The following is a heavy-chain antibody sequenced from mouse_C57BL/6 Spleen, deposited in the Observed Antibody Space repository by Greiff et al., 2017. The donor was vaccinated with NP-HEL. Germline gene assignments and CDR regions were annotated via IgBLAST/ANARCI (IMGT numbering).Heavy chain of an antibody. Sequence: QVQLKQSGAELMKPGASVKLSCKATGYTFTGYWIEWVKQRPGHGLEWIGEILPGSGSTNYNEKFKGKATFTADTSSNTAYMQLSSLTTEDSAIYYCADRGYDGYYWYFDVWGTGTTVTVSS. CDR1: GYTFTGYW. D-gene: IGHD2-3*01. J-gene: IGHJ1*03. CDR2: ILPGSGST. V-gene: IGHV1-9*01. CDR3: ADRGYDGYYWYFDV.